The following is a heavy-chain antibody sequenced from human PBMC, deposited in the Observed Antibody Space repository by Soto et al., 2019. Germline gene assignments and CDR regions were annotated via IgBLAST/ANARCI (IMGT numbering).Heavy chain of an antibody. V-gene: IGHV4-59*11. D-gene: IGHD3-10*01. CDR3: VRTLTSGRQDS. CDR1: GSSISGHY. J-gene: IGHJ5*01. CDR2: ISYIGST. Sequence: SETLSLTCTFSGSSISGHYWSWIRQSPGKGLEWIAYISYIGSTKYNPSLQSRVTISLDMSKNQFSLKLSSVTAADTAVYYCVRTLTSGRQDSWGQGTLVTVSS.